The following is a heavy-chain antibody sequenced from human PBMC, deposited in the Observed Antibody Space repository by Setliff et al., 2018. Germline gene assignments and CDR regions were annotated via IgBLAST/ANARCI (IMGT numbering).Heavy chain of an antibody. V-gene: IGHV4-31*03. CDR1: GGSISSGTYY. Sequence: PSETLSLTCTVSGGSISSGTYYWSWIRQHPGKGLEWIGYFYNSGNTYYNPSLKSRFTISFDTPKSQFSLRLSSVTAVDTAVYYCARVQRYKGAFDIWGPGTLVTVSS. D-gene: IGHD3-9*01. J-gene: IGHJ3*02. CDR2: FYNSGNT. CDR3: ARVQRYKGAFDI.